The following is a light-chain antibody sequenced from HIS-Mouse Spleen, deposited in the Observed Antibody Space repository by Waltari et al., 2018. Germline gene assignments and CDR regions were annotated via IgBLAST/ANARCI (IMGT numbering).Light chain of an antibody. CDR1: ALPKQY. CDR3: YSTDSSGNHRV. J-gene: IGLJ2*01. V-gene: IGLV3-10*01. CDR2: EAS. Sequence: SYELTQPPSVSVSPGQTARITCPGDALPKQYSYGYQQKTGQPPVLVIYEASKRPSGIPERFSGSSSGTMATLTISGAQVEDEADYYCYSTDSSGNHRVFGGGTKLTVL.